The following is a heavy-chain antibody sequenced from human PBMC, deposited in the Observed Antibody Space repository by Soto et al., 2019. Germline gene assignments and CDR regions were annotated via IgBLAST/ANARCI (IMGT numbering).Heavy chain of an antibody. D-gene: IGHD1-26*01. V-gene: IGHV3-30*18. CDR3: AKGSIVGATKDWFDP. CDR1: GFTFSSYG. CDR2: ISYDGSSK. J-gene: IGHJ5*02. Sequence: LRLSCAASGFTFSSYGMYWVRQAPGKGLEWVAVISYDGSSKYYADSVKGRLTISRDNSENTLYLQMNSLRAEDTAVYYCAKGSIVGATKDWFDPWGQGTLVTVSS.